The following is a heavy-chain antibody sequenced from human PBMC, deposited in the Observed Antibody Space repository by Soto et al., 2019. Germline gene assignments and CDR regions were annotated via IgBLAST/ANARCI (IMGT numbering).Heavy chain of an antibody. CDR3: AKDGTAYGDYVGYYYYGMAV. CDR2: ISYDGSNK. V-gene: IGHV3-30*18. J-gene: IGHJ6*02. Sequence: GGSLRLSCAASGFTFSSYGMHWVRQAPGKGLEWVAVISYDGSNKYYADSVKGRFTISRDNSKNTLYLQMNSLRAEDTAVYYCAKDGTAYGDYVGYYYYGMAVRGQGTTVTVS. CDR1: GFTFSSYG. D-gene: IGHD4-17*01.